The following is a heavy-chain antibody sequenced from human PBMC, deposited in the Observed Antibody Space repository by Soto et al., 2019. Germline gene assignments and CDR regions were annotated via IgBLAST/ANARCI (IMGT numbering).Heavy chain of an antibody. CDR1: GGSFSGYY. J-gene: IGHJ4*02. CDR3: ARADSCTNGVCHFDD. CDR2: INHSGST. D-gene: IGHD2-8*01. V-gene: IGHV4-34*01. Sequence: SETLSLTCAVYGGSFSGYYWSWIRQPPGKGLEWIGEINHSGSTNYNPSLKSRVTISVDTSKNQFSLKLSSVTAADTAVYYCARADSCTNGVCHFDDWGQGTLVTVSS.